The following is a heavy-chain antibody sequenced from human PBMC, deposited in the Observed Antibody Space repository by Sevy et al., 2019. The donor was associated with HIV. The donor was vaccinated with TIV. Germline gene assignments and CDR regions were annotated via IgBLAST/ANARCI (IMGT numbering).Heavy chain of an antibody. CDR1: GGSFSSYY. Sequence: SETLSLTCTVSGGSFSSYYWSWIRQPPGKGLEWIGYIYFNGSTNSNPSLRGRVTISAHTSKNQLSLKLKSATTADTAMYYCARGKVLFDYWSQGTLVTVSS. J-gene: IGHJ4*02. CDR2: IYFNGST. V-gene: IGHV4-59*01. D-gene: IGHD3-10*01. CDR3: ARGKVLFDY.